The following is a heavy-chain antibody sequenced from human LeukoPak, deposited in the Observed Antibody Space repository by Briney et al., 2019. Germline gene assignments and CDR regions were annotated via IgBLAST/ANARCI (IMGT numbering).Heavy chain of an antibody. J-gene: IGHJ5*02. CDR2: ISAYNGNT. D-gene: IGHD3-9*01. V-gene: IGHV1-18*01. CDR1: GYTFTSYG. Sequence: ASVKVSCKASGYTFTSYGISWVRQAPGQGLEWMGWISAYNGNTNYAQKLQGRVTMTTDTSTSTAYMELRSLRSDDTAVYYCARDSPYDILTGYYRNWFDPWGQGTLVTVSS. CDR3: ARDSPYDILTGYYRNWFDP.